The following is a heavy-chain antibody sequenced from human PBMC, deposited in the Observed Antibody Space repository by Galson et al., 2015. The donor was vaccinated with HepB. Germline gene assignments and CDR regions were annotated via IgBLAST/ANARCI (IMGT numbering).Heavy chain of an antibody. CDR2: IYPGDSDT. CDR3: ARHGLGSIVGDPYNWFDP. J-gene: IGHJ5*02. V-gene: IGHV5-51*01. Sequence: QSGAEVKKPGESLKISCKGSGYSFTSYWIGWVRQMPGKGLEWMGIIYPGDSDTRYSPSFQGQVTISADKSISTAYLQWSSLKASDTAMYYCARHGLGSIVGDPYNWFDPWGQGTLVTVSS. D-gene: IGHD1-26*01. CDR1: GYSFTSYW.